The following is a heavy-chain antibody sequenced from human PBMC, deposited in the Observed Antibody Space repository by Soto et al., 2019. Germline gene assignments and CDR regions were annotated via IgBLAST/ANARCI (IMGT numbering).Heavy chain of an antibody. CDR1: GGTFSSYA. D-gene: IGHD6-13*01. CDR2: IIPIFGTA. Sequence: SVKVSCKASGGTFSSYAFSWVRQAPGQRLEWMGGIIPIFGTANYAQKFQGRVTITADESTSTAYMELSSLRSEDTAVYYCARDLSWYGGYYYYYGMDVWGQGTTVTVSS. CDR3: ARDLSWYGGYYYYYGMDV. J-gene: IGHJ6*02. V-gene: IGHV1-69*13.